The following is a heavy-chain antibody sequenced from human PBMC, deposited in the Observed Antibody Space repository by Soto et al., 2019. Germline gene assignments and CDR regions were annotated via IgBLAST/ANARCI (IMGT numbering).Heavy chain of an antibody. J-gene: IGHJ6*02. D-gene: IGHD2-2*02. CDR2: IYYSGST. CDR1: GGSVSSGSYY. CDR3: ASVPRPGMNPSCYSYYYGRDA. Sequence: QVQLQESGPGLVKPSETLSLTCTVSGGSVSSGSYYWSWIRQPPGKGLEWIGYIYYSGSTNYNPPLKGRSTYSVNRSKNLSSLELRPVTGGDTAVYYWASVPRPGMNPSCYSYYYGRDAGGQGTTVPFPS. V-gene: IGHV4-61*01.